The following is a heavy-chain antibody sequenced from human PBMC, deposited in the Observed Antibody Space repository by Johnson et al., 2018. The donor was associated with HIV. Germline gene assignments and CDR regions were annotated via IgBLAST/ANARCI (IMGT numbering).Heavy chain of an antibody. CDR3: ARDVKVCAFDI. D-gene: IGHD3-16*01. CDR2: IYSGGST. J-gene: IGHJ3*02. Sequence: MLLVESGGGLVQPGGSLRLSCAASGFTVSSNYMSWVRQAPGKGLEWVSVIYSGGSTYYADSVKGRFTISSDNSKNTLYLQMNSLRAEDTAVYYCARDVKVCAFDIWGQGTMVTVSS. CDR1: GFTVSSNY. V-gene: IGHV3-66*01.